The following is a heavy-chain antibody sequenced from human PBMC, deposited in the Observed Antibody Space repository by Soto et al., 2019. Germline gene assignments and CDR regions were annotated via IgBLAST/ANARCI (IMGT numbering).Heavy chain of an antibody. Sequence: SVKVSCKASGYTFTSYYMHSVRQGPGQGLEWVGIINPSGGSTSYAQKFQGRVTMTRDTSTSTVYMELSSLRSEATAVYYCARDLGIAVANNWFDPWGQGTLVTVSS. CDR1: GYTFTSYY. CDR3: ARDLGIAVANNWFDP. D-gene: IGHD6-19*01. CDR2: INPSGGST. J-gene: IGHJ5*02. V-gene: IGHV1-46*01.